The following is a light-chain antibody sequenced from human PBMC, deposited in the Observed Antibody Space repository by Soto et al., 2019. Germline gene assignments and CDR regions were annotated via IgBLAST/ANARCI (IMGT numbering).Light chain of an antibody. CDR2: AAS. V-gene: IGKV1-39*01. CDR3: QQSYSTPRIT. J-gene: IGKJ3*01. CDR1: QSIRSY. Sequence: DIQMTQSPSSLSASVGDRVTITCRASQSIRSYLQWYQQKPGKAPKLLIYAASSLQSGVPSRFSGSGSATDFTLTISSLQPEDFATYYFQQSYSTPRITFGHGTKVDIK.